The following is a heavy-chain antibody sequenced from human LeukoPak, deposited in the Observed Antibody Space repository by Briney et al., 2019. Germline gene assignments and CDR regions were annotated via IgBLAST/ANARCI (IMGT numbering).Heavy chain of an antibody. CDR3: AKPSYVAGFDP. D-gene: IGHD6-19*01. CDR2: IDYSGDSP. Sequence: GGSLRLSCTGSGFTISSYEMTWIRQAPGKGLEWVSSIDYSGDSPYYADSVKGRFTMSRDNAKNSLYLQMNSLRADDTAVYYCAKPSYVAGFDPWGQGTLVTVSS. V-gene: IGHV3-23*01. CDR1: GFTISSYE. J-gene: IGHJ5*02.